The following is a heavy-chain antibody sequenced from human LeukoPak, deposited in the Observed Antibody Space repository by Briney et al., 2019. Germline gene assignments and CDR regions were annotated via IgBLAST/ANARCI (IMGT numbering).Heavy chain of an antibody. CDR2: ISAYNGNT. CDR3: AREPWYSSSGWFDP. CDR1: GYTFTSYG. J-gene: IGHJ5*02. D-gene: IGHD6-6*01. V-gene: IGHV1-18*01. Sequence: GASVKVSCKASGYTFTSYGISWVRQAPGQGLEWMGWISAYNGNTNYAQKLQGRVTMTTDTSTSTAYMELSRLRSDDTAVYYCAREPWYSSSGWFDPWGQGTLVTVSS.